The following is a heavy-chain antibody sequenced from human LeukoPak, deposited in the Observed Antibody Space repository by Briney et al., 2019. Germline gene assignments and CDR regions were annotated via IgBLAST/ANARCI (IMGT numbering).Heavy chain of an antibody. CDR3: ASFETLGANWFDP. D-gene: IGHD7-27*01. J-gene: IGHJ5*02. Sequence: ETLSLTCTVSGGSINRNSDWWGWIRQPPGKGLEWVASISSSSDYIYYADSMKGRFTISRDNAKNSLYLQMNSLRAEDTAVYYCASFETLGANWFDPWGQGTLVTVSS. CDR2: ISSSSDYI. V-gene: IGHV3-21*01. CDR1: GGSINRNS.